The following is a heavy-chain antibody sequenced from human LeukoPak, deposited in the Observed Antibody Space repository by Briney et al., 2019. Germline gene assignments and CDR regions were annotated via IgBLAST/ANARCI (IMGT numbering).Heavy chain of an antibody. D-gene: IGHD3-16*01. CDR2: VDPEDGET. Sequence: GASVKISCKVSGYTFTDYYMHWLQQAPGKGLEWMGLVDPEDGETIYAEKFQGRVTITADTSTDTAYMELSSLRSEDTAVYYCATDKNYGIPYFDYWGQGTLVTVSS. CDR1: GYTFTDYY. CDR3: ATDKNYGIPYFDY. J-gene: IGHJ4*02. V-gene: IGHV1-69-2*01.